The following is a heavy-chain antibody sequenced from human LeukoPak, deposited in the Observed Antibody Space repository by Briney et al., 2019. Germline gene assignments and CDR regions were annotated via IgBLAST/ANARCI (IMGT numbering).Heavy chain of an antibody. V-gene: IGHV3-48*01. J-gene: IGHJ6*02. CDR2: ISSRSNTI. Sequence: GGSLRLSCAASGFTFSSYSMTWVRQAPGKGLEWIAYISSRSNTIQYADSVKGRFTISRDNAKNSLYLEMNSLRAEDTAVYYCARDLVVVTGIPGYYYGMDVWGQGTTVTVSS. CDR1: GFTFSSYS. CDR3: ARDLVVVTGIPGYYYGMDV. D-gene: IGHD2-21*02.